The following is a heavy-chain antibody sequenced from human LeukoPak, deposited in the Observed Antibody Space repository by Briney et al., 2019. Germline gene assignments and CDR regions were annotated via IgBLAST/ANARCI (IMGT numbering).Heavy chain of an antibody. CDR2: IYYSGST. CDR1: GGSISSYY. D-gene: IGHD1-26*01. CDR3: ARIVAAGHYYFDY. Sequence: SETLSLTRTVSGGSISSYYWSWIRQPPGKGLEWIGYIYYSGSTNYNPSLKSRVTISVDTSKNQFSLKLSSVTAADTAVHYCARIVAAGHYYFDYWGQGTLVTVSS. V-gene: IGHV4-59*01. J-gene: IGHJ4*02.